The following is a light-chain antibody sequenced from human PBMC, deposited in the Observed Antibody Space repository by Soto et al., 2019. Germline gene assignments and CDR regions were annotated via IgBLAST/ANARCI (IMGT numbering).Light chain of an antibody. Sequence: QSALTQPPSASGSPGQSVTISCTGTSSDVGGYNYVSWYQQHPGKAPKLMIYEVSKRPSGVPDRFSGSKSGNTASLTVSGLQAEDEADYYCSSYAGRYVFGTGTKVTV. J-gene: IGLJ1*01. CDR2: EVS. CDR1: SSDVGGYNY. V-gene: IGLV2-8*01. CDR3: SSYAGRYV.